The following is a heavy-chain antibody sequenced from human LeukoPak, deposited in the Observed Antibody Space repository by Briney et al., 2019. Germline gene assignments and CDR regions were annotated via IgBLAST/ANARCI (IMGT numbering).Heavy chain of an antibody. CDR1: GFTFSSYG. V-gene: IGHV3-48*04. D-gene: IGHD4-17*01. CDR2: ISSSGSTI. CDR3: ARGGVTTGRFDY. Sequence: GGSLRLSCAASGFTFSSYGMHWVRQAPGKGLEWVSYISSSGSTIYYADSVKGRFTISRDNAKNSLYLQMNSLRAEDTAVYYCARGGVTTGRFDYWGQGTLVTVSS. J-gene: IGHJ4*02.